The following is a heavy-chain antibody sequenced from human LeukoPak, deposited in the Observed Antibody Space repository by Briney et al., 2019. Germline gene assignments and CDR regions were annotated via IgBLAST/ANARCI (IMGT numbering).Heavy chain of an antibody. CDR3: ASLGGSVRPS. D-gene: IGHD3-10*01. Sequence: SQTLSPTCTLSADSFTYLYRSCIRQPPGKVLEWHGYIYISGTTNNNPSHKSRVTISVDTSQNQFPLKLSSVAAADTAVYYCASLGGSVRPSWGQGTLVTVSS. CDR2: IYISGTT. J-gene: IGHJ4*02. CDR1: ADSFTYLY. V-gene: IGHV4-59*12.